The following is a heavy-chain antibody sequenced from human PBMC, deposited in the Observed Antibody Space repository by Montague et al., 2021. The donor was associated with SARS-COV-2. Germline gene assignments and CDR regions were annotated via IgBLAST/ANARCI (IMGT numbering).Heavy chain of an antibody. CDR2: IYYSGST. Sequence: ETLSLTCTVSGGSISSSSYYWGWIRQPPGKGLEWIGSIYYSGSTYYNPSLKRRVTISVDTSKNQFSLKLSSVTAADTAVYYCARQGDQLLLEYWFDPWGQGTLVTVSS. CDR3: ARQGDQLLLEYWFDP. D-gene: IGHD2-2*01. J-gene: IGHJ5*02. V-gene: IGHV4-39*01. CDR1: GGSISSSSYY.